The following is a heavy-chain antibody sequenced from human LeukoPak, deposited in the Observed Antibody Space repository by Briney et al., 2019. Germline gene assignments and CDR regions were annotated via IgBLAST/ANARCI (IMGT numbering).Heavy chain of an antibody. Sequence: SETLSLTCAVYGGSFSGYYWSWIRQPPGKGLEWIGEINHSGSTNYNPSLKSRVTISVDTSKNQFSLKLSSVTAADTAVYYCARRSSYSYFQHWGQGTLVTVSS. CDR1: GGSFSGYY. J-gene: IGHJ1*01. V-gene: IGHV4-34*01. CDR3: ARRSSYSYFQH. CDR2: INHSGST. D-gene: IGHD3-3*01.